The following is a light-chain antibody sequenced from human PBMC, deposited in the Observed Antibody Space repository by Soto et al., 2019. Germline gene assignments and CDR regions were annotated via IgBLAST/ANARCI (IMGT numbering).Light chain of an antibody. CDR1: QRLSASD. V-gene: IGKV3-20*01. CDR3: QQYGSSPLIT. Sequence: EIVLTQSPCTLSLSPGQRATPSCRASQRLSASDIAWYQQKPGQAPKFLIYGVSSRATGIPDRFSGSGSGTDFTLTISRLEPEDFAVYHCQQYGSSPLITFGQGTRLEIK. J-gene: IGKJ5*01. CDR2: GVS.